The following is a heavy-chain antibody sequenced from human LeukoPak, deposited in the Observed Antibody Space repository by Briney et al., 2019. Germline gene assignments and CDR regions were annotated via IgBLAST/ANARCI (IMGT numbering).Heavy chain of an antibody. D-gene: IGHD2-2*01. CDR1: GYSFTSYW. J-gene: IGHJ6*02. V-gene: IGHV5-51*01. CDR2: IYPGDSDT. Sequence: GESLKISCKGSGYSFTSYWIGWVRQMPGKGLEWMGIIYPGDSDTRYSPSFQGQVTISADKSISTAYLQWSSLKASDTAMYYCARSGYCSSTSCYSSTKFYYYYYGMDVWGQGTTVTVSS. CDR3: ARSGYCSSTSCYSSTKFYYYYYGMDV.